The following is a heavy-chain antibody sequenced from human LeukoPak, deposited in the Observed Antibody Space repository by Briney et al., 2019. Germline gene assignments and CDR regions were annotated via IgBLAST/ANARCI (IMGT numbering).Heavy chain of an antibody. V-gene: IGHV3-30-3*01. J-gene: IGHJ4*02. CDR2: ISYDGSNK. CDR1: GLTFSGYA. CDR3: ARGPPPDY. Sequence: PGKSLRLSCAASGLTFSGYAMYWVRQAPGKGLEWVAVISYDGSNKYYADSVKGQFTISRDNSKNTLYLQMNSLRTEDTAVYYCARGPPPDYWGQGTLVTVSS.